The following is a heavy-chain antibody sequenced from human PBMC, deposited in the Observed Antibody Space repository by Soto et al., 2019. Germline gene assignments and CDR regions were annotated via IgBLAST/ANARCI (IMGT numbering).Heavy chain of an antibody. Sequence: QVQLQQWGAGLLKPSETLSLTCAVYGGSFSGYYWSWIRQPPGKGLEWIGEINHSGSTNYNPSLKIRVTISVDTSKNQFSLKLSSVTAADTAVYYCARGRNYDFWSGYYTRGNWFDPWGQGTLVTVSS. V-gene: IGHV4-34*01. CDR3: ARGRNYDFWSGYYTRGNWFDP. D-gene: IGHD3-3*01. J-gene: IGHJ5*02. CDR2: INHSGST. CDR1: GGSFSGYY.